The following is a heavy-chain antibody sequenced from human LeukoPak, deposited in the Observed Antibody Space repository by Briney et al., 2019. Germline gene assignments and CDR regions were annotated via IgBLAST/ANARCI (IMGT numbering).Heavy chain of an antibody. V-gene: IGHV1-2*02. CDR2: INPNSGGT. CDR3: ASSPPTGWLHYYMDV. D-gene: IGHD5-12*01. J-gene: IGHJ6*03. CDR1: GYTFTGYC. Sequence: GASVKVSCKASGYTFTGYCMHWVRQAPGQGLEWMGWINPNSGGTNYAQKFQGRVTMTRDTSISTAYMELSRLRSDDTAVYYCASSPPTGWLHYYMDVWGKGTTVTVSS.